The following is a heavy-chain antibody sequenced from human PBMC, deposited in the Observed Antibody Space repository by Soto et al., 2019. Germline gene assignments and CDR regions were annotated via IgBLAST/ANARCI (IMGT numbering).Heavy chain of an antibody. CDR3: ARGRSPHSSGWYGEGSVFDP. V-gene: IGHV1-2*02. CDR1: GYTFTGYY. CDR2: INPNSGGT. Sequence: ASVKVSCKASGYTFTGYYMHWVRQAPGQGLEWMGWINPNSGGTNYAQKFQGRVTMTRDTSISTACMELSRLRSDDTAVYYCARGRSPHSSGWYGEGSVFDPWGQGTLVTVSS. J-gene: IGHJ5*02. D-gene: IGHD6-19*01.